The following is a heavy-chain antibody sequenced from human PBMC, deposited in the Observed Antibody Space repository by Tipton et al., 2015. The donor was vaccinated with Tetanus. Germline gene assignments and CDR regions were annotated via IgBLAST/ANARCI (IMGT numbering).Heavy chain of an antibody. J-gene: IGHJ4*02. V-gene: IGHV6-1*01. Sequence: GLVKPSQTLSVTCDISGDSITGGSVAWNWIRQSPSRGLEWLGRTYYRSKWYYDYAVSVKSRITINPDTSRNQFALQLTSVIPEDTAFYYCARGNAVIRGAAFDSWGRGILVTISS. D-gene: IGHD2/OR15-2a*01. CDR2: TYYRSKWYY. CDR3: ARGNAVIRGAAFDS. CDR1: GDSITGGSVA.